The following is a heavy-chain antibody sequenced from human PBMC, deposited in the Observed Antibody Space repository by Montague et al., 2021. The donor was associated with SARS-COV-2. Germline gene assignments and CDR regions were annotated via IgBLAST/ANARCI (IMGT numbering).Heavy chain of an antibody. Sequence: PALVKPTQTLTLICTFSGFSLSTSGVGVGWIRQPPGKALEWLALIYWDDDTRYSPSLKSRLTIINDTSKNQVVLTMTNMDPVDTAKYYCEHRRGLLLRDAFDIWGQGTMVTVSS. D-gene: IGHD1-26*01. CDR1: GFSLSTSGVG. V-gene: IGHV2-5*02. CDR3: EHRRGLLLRDAFDI. J-gene: IGHJ3*02. CDR2: IYWDDDT.